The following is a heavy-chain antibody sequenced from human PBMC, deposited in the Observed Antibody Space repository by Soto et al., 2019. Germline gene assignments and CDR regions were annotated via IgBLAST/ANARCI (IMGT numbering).Heavy chain of an antibody. D-gene: IGHD2-15*01. CDR3: AKRRGAGGHFDY. V-gene: IGHV3-23*01. J-gene: IGHJ4*02. Sequence: GGSLRLSXAASGFTFSSYAMGWVRQGPGKGLEWVAVVSIGGSTHYADSVRGRFTISRGNSKNTLSLQMNSLTAEDTAVYFCAKRRGAGGHFDYWGQGALVTVSS. CDR2: VSIGGST. CDR1: GFTFSSYA.